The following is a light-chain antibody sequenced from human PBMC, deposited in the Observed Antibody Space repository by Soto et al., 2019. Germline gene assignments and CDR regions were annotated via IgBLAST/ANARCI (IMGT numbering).Light chain of an antibody. CDR1: SSNIGTNS. CDR2: TNN. CDR3: AAWDDSLNGMT. V-gene: IGLV1-47*02. Sequence: VLTQPPSASGTPGQRVTISCSGSSSNIGTNSVYWYHQLPGTAPKLLMYTNNQRPSGVPDRFSGSKSGTSASLAISGLRSEDEADYYCAAWDDSLNGMTFGGGTKLTVL. J-gene: IGLJ2*01.